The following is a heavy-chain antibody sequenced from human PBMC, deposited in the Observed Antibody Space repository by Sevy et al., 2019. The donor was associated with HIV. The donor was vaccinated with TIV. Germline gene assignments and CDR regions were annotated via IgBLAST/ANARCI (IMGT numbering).Heavy chain of an antibody. J-gene: IGHJ3*02. V-gene: IGHV3-21*06. CDR1: GFTFSDYS. CDR2: ISRRSDYI. D-gene: IGHD1-26*01. Sequence: GGSLRLSCIASGFTFSDYSLNWVRQAPGKGLEWVSSISRRSDYIDYADSIQGRFTISRDNAKNSLFLQMNSLRDEDTALYYCAGDRRGNTYGADGFDIWGQGTMVTVSS. CDR3: AGDRRGNTYGADGFDI.